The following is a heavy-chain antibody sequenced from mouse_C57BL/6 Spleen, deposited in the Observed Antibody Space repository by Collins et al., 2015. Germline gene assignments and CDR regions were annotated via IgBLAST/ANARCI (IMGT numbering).Heavy chain of an antibody. J-gene: IGHJ4*01. CDR1: GYTFTSYW. Sequence: QVQLQQPGAELVKPGASVKLSCKASGYTFTSYWMHWVKQRPGQGLEWIGMIHPNSGSTNYNEKFKSKATLTVDKSSSTAYMQLSSLTSEDSAVYYCATHYDPVDYYAMDYWGQGTSVTVSS. CDR2: IHPNSGST. CDR3: ATHYDPVDYYAMDY. D-gene: IGHD2-4*01. V-gene: IGHV1-64*01.